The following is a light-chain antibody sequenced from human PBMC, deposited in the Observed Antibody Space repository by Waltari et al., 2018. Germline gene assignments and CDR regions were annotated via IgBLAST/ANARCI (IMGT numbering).Light chain of an antibody. V-gene: IGKV2-24*01. Sequence: DYVLTQTPLSSPVTLGQSASISCRSRQSLVHSNGKTYSGLLHQRPGKPPIPLIYKISNRCPGVPDRVSGSVAGTDFKLGISRVEAEDVGVYFCVQASHFPRTFGQGTKVEIK. CDR3: VQASHFPRT. CDR1: QSLVHSNGKTY. J-gene: IGKJ1*01. CDR2: KIS.